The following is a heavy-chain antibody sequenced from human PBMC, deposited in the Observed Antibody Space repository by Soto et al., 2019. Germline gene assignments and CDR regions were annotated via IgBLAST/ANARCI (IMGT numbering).Heavy chain of an antibody. CDR2: IYYSGST. J-gene: IGHJ6*02. CDR3: ARGDCSSTSCLYYYYYGMDV. V-gene: IGHV4-59*01. Sequence: SETLSLTCTVSGGSISSYYWSWIRQPPGKGLEWIGYIYYSGSTNYNPSLKSRVTISVDTFKNQFSLKLSSVTAADTAVYYCARGDCSSTSCLYYYYYGMDVWGQGTTVTVSS. D-gene: IGHD2-2*01. CDR1: GGSISSYY.